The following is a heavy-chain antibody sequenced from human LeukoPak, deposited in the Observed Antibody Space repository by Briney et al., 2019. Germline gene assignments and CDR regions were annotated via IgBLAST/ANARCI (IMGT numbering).Heavy chain of an antibody. D-gene: IGHD2-15*01. J-gene: IGHJ6*02. CDR2: IKHDGSET. CDR1: GFTFNTYW. V-gene: IGHV3-7*01. Sequence: GGCLRLSCAASGFTFNTYWLNWVRQAPGKRLEWVANIKHDGSETDYVDSVKGRFTISRDNAKNSLFLQMNSLRAEDTAVYFCARDMNPYCSGGSCPFSSGMDVWGQGTTVTVSS. CDR3: ARDMNPYCSGGSCPFSSGMDV.